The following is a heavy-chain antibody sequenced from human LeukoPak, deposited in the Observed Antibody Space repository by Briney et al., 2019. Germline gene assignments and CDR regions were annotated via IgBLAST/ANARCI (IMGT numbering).Heavy chain of an antibody. CDR3: ARDLTFSSMAARRPGQSRTMLDDI. D-gene: IGHD6-6*01. Sequence: SQTLSLTCTVSGGSISSGGYYWSWIRQPPGKGLEWIGYIYHSGSTYYNPSLKSRVTISVDTSKNQFSLKLSSVTAADTAVYYCARDLTFSSMAARRPGQSRTMLDDIWGQGTMVTVSS. J-gene: IGHJ3*02. CDR2: IYHSGST. CDR1: GGSISSGGYY. V-gene: IGHV4-30-2*01.